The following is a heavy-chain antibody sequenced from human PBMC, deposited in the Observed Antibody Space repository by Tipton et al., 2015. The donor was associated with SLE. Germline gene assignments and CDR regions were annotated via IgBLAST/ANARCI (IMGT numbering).Heavy chain of an antibody. CDR3: ARGESGDYHDAFDT. CDR1: GGSISSHY. Sequence: TLSLTCTVSGGSISSHYWGWIRQPPGKGLEWIATFYYSGSTYFNPSLKSRVTISADASKNQFSLKVNSVTAADTAVYYCARGESGDYHDAFDTWGQGTMVTVSS. D-gene: IGHD3-3*01. CDR2: FYYSGST. V-gene: IGHV4-39*01. J-gene: IGHJ3*02.